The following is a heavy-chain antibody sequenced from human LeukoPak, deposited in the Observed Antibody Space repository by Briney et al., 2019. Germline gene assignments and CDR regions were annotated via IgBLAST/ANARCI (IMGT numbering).Heavy chain of an antibody. V-gene: IGHV3-66*01. J-gene: IGHJ3*02. CDR3: ASLPRAGNDAFDI. D-gene: IGHD4-23*01. CDR1: GFTFSSYA. CDR2: IYSGGST. Sequence: GGSLRLSCAASGFTFSSYAMSWVRQAPGKGLEWVSVIYSGGSTYYADSVKGRFTISRDNSKNTLYLQMNSLRAEDTAVYYCASLPRAGNDAFDIWGQGTMVTVSS.